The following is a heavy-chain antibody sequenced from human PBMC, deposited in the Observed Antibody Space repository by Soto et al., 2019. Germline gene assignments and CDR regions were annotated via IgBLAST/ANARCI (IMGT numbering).Heavy chain of an antibody. D-gene: IGHD3-22*01. CDR1: GFTFSSYS. CDR3: ARTIVAGFDY. V-gene: IGHV3-48*02. Sequence: GGSLRLSCAASGFTFSSYSMNWVRQAPGKGLEWISHISTSSSTIYYADSLKGRFTISRDNAKNSLYLQMNSLRDEDTAVYYCARTIVAGFDYWGQGTLVTVSS. J-gene: IGHJ4*02. CDR2: ISTSSSTI.